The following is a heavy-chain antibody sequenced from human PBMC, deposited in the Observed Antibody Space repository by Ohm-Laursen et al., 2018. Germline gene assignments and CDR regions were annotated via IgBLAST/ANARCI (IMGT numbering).Heavy chain of an antibody. CDR3: ARACYYDSSGFPEDAFDV. CDR2: ISWNSGSI. J-gene: IGHJ3*01. CDR1: GFTFDDYA. V-gene: IGHV3-9*01. D-gene: IGHD3-22*01. Sequence: SLRLSCAASGFTFDDYAMHWVRQAPGKGLEWVSGISWNSGSIGYADSVKGRFTISRDNANNSLYLQMNSLRAEDTAMYYCARACYYDSSGFPEDAFDVWGQGTMVTVSS.